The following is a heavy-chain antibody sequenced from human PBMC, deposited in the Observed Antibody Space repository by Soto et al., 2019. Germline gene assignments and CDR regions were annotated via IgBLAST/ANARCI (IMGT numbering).Heavy chain of an antibody. CDR3: ARGGGKMVVVAVYWCFDL. V-gene: IGHV3-48*04. D-gene: IGHD2-15*01. CDR1: GFTFSRYS. CDR2: ISSSGSDT. Sequence: EVQLVESGGGLVQPGGSLRLSCAASGFTFSRYSMNWVRQAPGKGLEWVSYISSSGSDTYYTDAVRGRFTISRDNAKNSLYLQMNSLRAEDTAVYYWARGGGKMVVVAVYWCFDLWGRGTLVAVSS. J-gene: IGHJ2*01.